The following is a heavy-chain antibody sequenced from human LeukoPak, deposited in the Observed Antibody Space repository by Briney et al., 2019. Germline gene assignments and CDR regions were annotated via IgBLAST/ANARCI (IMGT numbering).Heavy chain of an antibody. CDR2: IKQDGSEK. CDR3: ASLLTYYDFWSGYGSWFDY. Sequence: GGSLRLSCAASGFTFSSYWMSWVRQAPGKGLEWVANIKQDGSEKYYVDSGKGRFTISRDNAKNSLYLQMNSLRAEDTAVYYCASLLTYYDFWSGYGSWFDYWGQGTLVTVSS. D-gene: IGHD3-3*01. J-gene: IGHJ4*02. CDR1: GFTFSSYW. V-gene: IGHV3-7*03.